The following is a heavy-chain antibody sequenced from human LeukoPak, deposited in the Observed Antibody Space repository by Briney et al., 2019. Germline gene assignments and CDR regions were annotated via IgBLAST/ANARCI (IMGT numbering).Heavy chain of an antibody. Sequence: GGSLRLSCAASGFTFDDYAMHWVRQAPGKGLEWVSLISWDGGSTYYADSVKGRFTISRDNSKNSLYLQLNSPRAEDTAVYYCARVGCTAGSCFGYLIFDNWGQGILVTVSS. V-gene: IGHV3-43D*03. CDR1: GFTFDDYA. D-gene: IGHD2-15*01. CDR2: ISWDGGST. CDR3: ARVGCTAGSCFGYLIFDN. J-gene: IGHJ4*02.